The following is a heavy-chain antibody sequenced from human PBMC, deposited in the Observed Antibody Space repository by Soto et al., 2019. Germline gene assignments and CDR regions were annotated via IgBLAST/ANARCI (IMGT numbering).Heavy chain of an antibody. CDR1: GYTFTSYG. CDR2: ISAYNGNT. V-gene: IGHV1-18*01. J-gene: IGHJ5*02. D-gene: IGHD6-6*01. CDR3: ARSYISSSYWFDP. Sequence: ASVKGSCKASGYTFTSYGISWVRQAPGQGLEWMGWISAYNGNTNYAQKLQGRVTMTTDTSTSTAYMELRSLRSEDTAMYYCARSYISSSYWFDPWGQGTLVTVSS.